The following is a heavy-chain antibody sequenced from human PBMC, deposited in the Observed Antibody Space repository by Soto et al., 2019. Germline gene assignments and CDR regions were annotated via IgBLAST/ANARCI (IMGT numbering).Heavy chain of an antibody. CDR2: IYYSGRT. Sequence: TLSLTCSVSGGSISSGGYYWGWIRQHPGKGLEWIGNIYYSGRTYYKPSLKSRTIISVDMTKNHFSLRLRSVTVADTAVSYCARDAGDYGDANFDYWGQGTLVTVSS. CDR3: ARDAGDYGDANFDY. CDR1: GGSISSGGYY. J-gene: IGHJ4*02. V-gene: IGHV4-31*03. D-gene: IGHD4-17*01.